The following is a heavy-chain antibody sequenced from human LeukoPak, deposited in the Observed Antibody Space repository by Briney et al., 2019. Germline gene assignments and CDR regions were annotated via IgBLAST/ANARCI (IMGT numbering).Heavy chain of an antibody. Sequence: GSSVKVSCKASGGTFSSYAISWVRQAPGQGLEWMGGIIPIFGTANYAQKFQGRATITADESTSTAYMELSSLRSEDTAVYYCARSHKPYSGSYFDAFDIWGQGTMVTVSS. J-gene: IGHJ3*02. CDR3: ARSHKPYSGSYFDAFDI. D-gene: IGHD1-26*01. CDR1: GGTFSSYA. CDR2: IIPIFGTA. V-gene: IGHV1-69*01.